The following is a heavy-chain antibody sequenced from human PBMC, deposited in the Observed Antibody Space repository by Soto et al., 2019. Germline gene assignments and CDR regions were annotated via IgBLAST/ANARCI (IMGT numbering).Heavy chain of an antibody. Sequence: GESLKISCKGSGYSFTSYWIGWVRQMPGKGLEWMGIIYPGDSDTRYSPSFQGQVTISADKSISTAYLQWSSVTAADTAVYYCARVKHIWGSYRYSPYYFDYWGQGTLVTVSS. CDR1: GYSFTSYW. CDR2: IYPGDSDT. CDR3: ARVKHIWGSYRYSPYYFDY. D-gene: IGHD3-16*02. V-gene: IGHV5-51*01. J-gene: IGHJ4*02.